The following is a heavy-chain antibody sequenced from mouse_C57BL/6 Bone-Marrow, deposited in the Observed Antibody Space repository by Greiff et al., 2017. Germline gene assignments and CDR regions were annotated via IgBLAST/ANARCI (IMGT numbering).Heavy chain of an antibody. J-gene: IGHJ4*01. D-gene: IGHD1-1*01. CDR2: IDPETGGT. V-gene: IGHV1-15*01. CDR3: TYYGRSLYAMDY. Sequence: QVQLKQSGAELVRPGASVTLSCKASGYTFTDYEMNWVKQTPVHGLEWIGAIDPETGGTAYNQKFKGKAILTADKSSSTAYMELRSLTSEDSAVYYCTYYGRSLYAMDYWGQGTSVTVSS. CDR1: GYTFTDYE.